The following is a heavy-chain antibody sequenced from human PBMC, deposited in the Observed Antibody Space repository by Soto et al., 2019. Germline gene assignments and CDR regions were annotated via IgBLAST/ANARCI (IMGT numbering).Heavy chain of an antibody. CDR2: LYYNGTT. V-gene: IGHV4-31*03. Sequence: SETLSLTCSVSGVYISSSSYHWTWIRQHPGKGLEWIGFLYYNGTTYYSPSLKSRIVISADTSKNQFSLILSSVTAADTAVYYCARYRFSGSWSTFDYWGQAILVTVSS. CDR1: GVYISSSSYH. J-gene: IGHJ4*02. D-gene: IGHD6-13*01. CDR3: ARYRFSGSWSTFDY.